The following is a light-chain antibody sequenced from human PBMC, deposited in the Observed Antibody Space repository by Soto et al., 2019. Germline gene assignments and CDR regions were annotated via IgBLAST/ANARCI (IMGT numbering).Light chain of an antibody. CDR3: SSYSRSSFYV. Sequence: QSALTQPASVSGSPGQSITISCTGTSSDVGGYIYVSWYQQHPGKAPKLMIYEVSNRPSGVSNRFSGCKSGNTASLTISGLQAEDEADYYCSSYSRSSFYVFGTGTRLTVL. J-gene: IGLJ1*01. V-gene: IGLV2-14*01. CDR2: EVS. CDR1: SSDVGGYIY.